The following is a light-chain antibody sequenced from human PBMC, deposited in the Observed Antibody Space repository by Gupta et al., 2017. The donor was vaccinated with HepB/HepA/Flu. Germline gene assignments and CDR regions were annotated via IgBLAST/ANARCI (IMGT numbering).Light chain of an antibody. CDR1: QVISSY. Sequence: DIQLTQSPSFLSASVGDRVTITCRASQVISSYLAWYQQRPGKAPNLLIYAASTSQSGVPSRFSGSASGTDIPLTISILPPEDFTTYYIQRLNSFPLTFGGGTRVEI. V-gene: IGKV1-9*01. J-gene: IGKJ4*01. CDR2: AAS. CDR3: QRLNSFPLT.